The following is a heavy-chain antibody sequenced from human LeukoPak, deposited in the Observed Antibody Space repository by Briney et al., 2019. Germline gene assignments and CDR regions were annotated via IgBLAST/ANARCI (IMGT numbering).Heavy chain of an antibody. J-gene: IGHJ4*02. D-gene: IGHD3-3*01. CDR3: ARARKELRFLEWLVAYYFDY. V-gene: IGHV1-46*01. CDR2: INPSGGST. Sequence: ASVKVSCKASGYTFTSYYMHWVRQAPGQGLEWMGIINPSGGSTSYAQKFQGRVTMTRNTSISTAYMELSSLRSEDTAVYYCARARKELRFLEWLVAYYFDYWGQGTLVTVSS. CDR1: GYTFTSYY.